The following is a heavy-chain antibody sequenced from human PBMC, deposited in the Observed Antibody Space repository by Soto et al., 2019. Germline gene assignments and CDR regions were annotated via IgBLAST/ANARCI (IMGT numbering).Heavy chain of an antibody. V-gene: IGHV3-13*01. D-gene: IGHD1-1*01. CDR1: GFTFSSYD. J-gene: IGHJ6*02. CDR3: ARRKLERQDYYYYYGMDV. Sequence: GGSLRLSCAASGFTFSSYDIHWVRQATGKGLEWVSAIGTAGDTYYPGSVKGRFTISRENAKNSLYLQMNSLRAGDTAVYYCARRKLERQDYYYYYGMDVWGQETTVTVSS. CDR2: IGTAGDT.